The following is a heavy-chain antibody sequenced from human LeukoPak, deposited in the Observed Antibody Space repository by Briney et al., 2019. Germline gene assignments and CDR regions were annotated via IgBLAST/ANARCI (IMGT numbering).Heavy chain of an antibody. CDR1: GGSVTSTNW. Sequence: PSESLSLTCGVSGGSVTSTNWWTWVRQPPGKGLEWIGEVHLDGRTNYNPSLKSRLTMSVDLSENHVSLKLTSVTAADTAVYYCAREGGFYRPLDYSGQGTLVTVSS. V-gene: IGHV4-4*02. CDR2: VHLDGRT. J-gene: IGHJ4*02. D-gene: IGHD3-3*01. CDR3: AREGGFYRPLDY.